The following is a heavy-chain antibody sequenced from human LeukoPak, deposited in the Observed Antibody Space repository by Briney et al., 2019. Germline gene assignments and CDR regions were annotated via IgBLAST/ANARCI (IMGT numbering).Heavy chain of an antibody. CDR1: GFTFNSYA. J-gene: IGHJ4*02. CDR2: ITASGTAM. D-gene: IGHD1-26*01. Sequence: GGSLRLSCAASGFTFNSYAMNWVRQAPGKGLEWVSHITASGTAMFYADSVKGRFTISRDNAKNSLYLQMNSLRDEDTAVYYCASSGSYRFDYWGQGTLVTVSS. V-gene: IGHV3-48*02. CDR3: ASSGSYRFDY.